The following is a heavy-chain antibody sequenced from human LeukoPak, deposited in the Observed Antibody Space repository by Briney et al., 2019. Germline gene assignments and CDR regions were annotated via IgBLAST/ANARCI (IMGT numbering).Heavy chain of an antibody. CDR1: GFSVSNNY. CDR2: IYSGGNT. V-gene: IGHV3-66*01. Sequence: PGGSLRLSCAASGFSVSNNYISWVRQAPGKGLEWVSLIYSGGNTYYADSLKDRFTISRDTSMDTVFLQIASLRAGDTAVYYCARDRNTFGVDYWGQGTLVTVSS. D-gene: IGHD3-10*01. J-gene: IGHJ4*02. CDR3: ARDRNTFGVDY.